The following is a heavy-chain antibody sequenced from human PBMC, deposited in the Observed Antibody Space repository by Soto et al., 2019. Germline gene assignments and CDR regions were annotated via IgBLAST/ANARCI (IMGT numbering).Heavy chain of an antibody. D-gene: IGHD3-22*01. CDR3: ARVGSGESYYDSSGYHLVWFDP. J-gene: IGHJ5*02. Sequence: SVKVSCKASGGTFSSYAISWVRQAPGQGLEWMGGIIPIFGTANYAQKFQGRVTITADESTSTAYMELSSLRSEDTAVYYCARVGSGESYYDSSGYHLVWFDPWGQGTLVTVSS. CDR2: IIPIFGTA. V-gene: IGHV1-69*13. CDR1: GGTFSSYA.